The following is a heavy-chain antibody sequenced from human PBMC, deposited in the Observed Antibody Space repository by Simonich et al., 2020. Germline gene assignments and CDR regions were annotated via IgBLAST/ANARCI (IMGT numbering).Heavy chain of an antibody. CDR2: INPNSGGK. CDR3: ARGALTGDYYYMDV. CDR1: GYTFTGYY. J-gene: IGHJ6*03. D-gene: IGHD7-27*01. Sequence: QVQLVQSGAEVKKPGASVKVSCKASGYTFTGYYMHWVRQAPGQGLGWRGWINPNSGGKNYAKKFQGRVTMTRDTSISTAYMELSRLRSDDTAVYYCARGALTGDYYYMDVWGKGTTVTVSS. V-gene: IGHV1-2*02.